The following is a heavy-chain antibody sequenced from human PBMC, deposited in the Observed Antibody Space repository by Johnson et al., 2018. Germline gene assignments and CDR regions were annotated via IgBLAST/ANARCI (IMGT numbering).Heavy chain of an antibody. CDR1: GFTFSDYS. J-gene: IGHJ6*02. V-gene: IGHV3-21*01. Sequence: EVQLVESGGGLVKPGGSLRLSCAASGFTFSDYSVNWVRQAPGKGLEWVSSISSSSSYIYYADSVKGRFTISRDNAKNSLYLQVNSLRAEGTAVYYCARARLCSRTSCFSMDVWGQGTTVTVSS. CDR3: ARARLCSRTSCFSMDV. CDR2: ISSSSSYI. D-gene: IGHD2-2*01.